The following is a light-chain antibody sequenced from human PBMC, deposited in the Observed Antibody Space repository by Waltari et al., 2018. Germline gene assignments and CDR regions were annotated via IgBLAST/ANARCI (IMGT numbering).Light chain of an antibody. Sequence: IVLTQSPATLSLSPGERATLSCRASQNVRSNLAWYQQKLGQPPTLVIYDSSNRAAGIPARFSGSGSGTDFTLTITSLEPEDSALYYCQQRSDWPLTFGGGT. CDR2: DSS. CDR1: QNVRSN. J-gene: IGKJ4*01. V-gene: IGKV3-11*01. CDR3: QQRSDWPLT.